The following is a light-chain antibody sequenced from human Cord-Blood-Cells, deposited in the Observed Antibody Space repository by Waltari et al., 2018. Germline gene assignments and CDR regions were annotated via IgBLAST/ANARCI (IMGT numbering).Light chain of an antibody. J-gene: IGLJ3*02. CDR3: QSYDSSNQV. CDR2: EDN. V-gene: IGLV6-57*01. Sequence: FMLPRLHSVTQSPWTTVTIPCTRSTPSIAREYVHWYQQRPGSPPTTVIYEDNQRPSGVPDRFSGSIDSSSNSASLTISGLKTEDEADYSCQSYDSSNQVFGGGTKLTVL. CDR1: TPSIAREY.